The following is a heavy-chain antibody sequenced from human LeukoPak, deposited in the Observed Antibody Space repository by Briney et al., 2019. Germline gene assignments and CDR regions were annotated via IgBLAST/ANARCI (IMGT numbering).Heavy chain of an antibody. V-gene: IGHV3-7*01. D-gene: IGHD4-23*01. J-gene: IGHJ3*02. CDR3: ARDMTTVVTPDAFDI. CDR1: GFTFSSDW. CDR2: IKQDGSEK. Sequence: GGSLRLSCAAPGFTFSSDWMSWVRQAPGEGLEGVANIKQDGSEKYYVDSVKGRFTISRGNAKNSLYLQMNSLRAEDTAVYYCARDMTTVVTPDAFDIWGQGTMVTVSS.